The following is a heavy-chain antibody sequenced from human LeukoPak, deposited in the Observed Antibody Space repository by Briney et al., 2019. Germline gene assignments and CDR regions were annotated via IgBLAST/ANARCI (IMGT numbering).Heavy chain of an antibody. J-gene: IGHJ4*02. CDR1: GGSISSYY. V-gene: IGHV4-59*08. Sequence: SETLSLTCSVPGGSISSYYWSWIRQPPGKGLEWIGYISYSGSTYYNPSLKSRVTISVDTSENQFSLKVSSMTAADTAVYYCARNGRQQAYYFDYWGQGILVTVSS. CDR2: ISYSGST. CDR3: ARNGRQQAYYFDY. D-gene: IGHD6-13*01.